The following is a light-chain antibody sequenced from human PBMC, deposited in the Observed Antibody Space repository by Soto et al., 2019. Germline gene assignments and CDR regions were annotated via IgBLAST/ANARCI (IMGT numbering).Light chain of an antibody. CDR2: DVN. CDR3: CSYAGGSYV. Sequence: QSALTQPRSVSGSPGQSVAISRTGTNSDVGGYNYVSWYQEQPGKAPRVMIYDVNKRPSGVPDRFSGSKSGNTASLTISGLQAEDEADYYCCSYAGGSYVFGTGTKVTVL. J-gene: IGLJ1*01. CDR1: NSDVGGYNY. V-gene: IGLV2-11*01.